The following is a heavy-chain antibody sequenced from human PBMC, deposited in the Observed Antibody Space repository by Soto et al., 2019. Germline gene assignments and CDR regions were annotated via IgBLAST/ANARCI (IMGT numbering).Heavy chain of an antibody. D-gene: IGHD1-7*01. CDR2: INHSGST. J-gene: IGHJ6*02. CDR1: GGSFSGYY. CDR3: ARDNWNYAYYYYYGMDV. Sequence: PSETLSLTCAVYGGSFSGYYWSWIRQPPGKGLEWIGEINHSGSTNYNPSLKSRVTISVDTSKNQFSLKLSSVTAADTAVYYCARDNWNYAYYYYYGMDVWGQGTRVTVS. V-gene: IGHV4-34*01.